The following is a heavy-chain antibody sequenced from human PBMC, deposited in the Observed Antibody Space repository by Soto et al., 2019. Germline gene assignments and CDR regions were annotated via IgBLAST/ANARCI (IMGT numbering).Heavy chain of an antibody. CDR3: ARHFSVDHFDY. D-gene: IGHD3-9*01. Sequence: ASETLSLTCTVSDGSISSGDYYWSWIRQPPGKGLEWIGSIYYSGSTYHNPSLKSRVTISVDRSNNQFSLKLTSVTAADTAVYYCARHFSVDHFDYWGQGALVTVSS. V-gene: IGHV4-39*01. CDR2: IYYSGST. J-gene: IGHJ4*02. CDR1: DGSISSGDYY.